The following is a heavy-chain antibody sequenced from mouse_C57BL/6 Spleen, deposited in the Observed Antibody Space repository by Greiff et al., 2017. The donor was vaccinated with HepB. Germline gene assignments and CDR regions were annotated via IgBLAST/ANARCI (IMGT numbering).Heavy chain of an antibody. CDR3: ARKDSNYIYYAMDY. CDR2: IDPSDSYT. CDR1: GYTFTSYW. D-gene: IGHD2-5*01. Sequence: VQLQQPGAELVKPGASVKLSCKASGYTFTSYWMQWVKQRPGQGLEWIGEIDPSDSYTNYNQKFKGKATLTVDTSSSTAYMQLSSLTSEESAVYYCARKDSNYIYYAMDYWGQGTSVTVSS. V-gene: IGHV1-50*01. J-gene: IGHJ4*01.